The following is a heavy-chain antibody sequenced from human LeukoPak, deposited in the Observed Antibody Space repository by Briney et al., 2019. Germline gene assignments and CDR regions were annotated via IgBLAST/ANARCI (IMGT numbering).Heavy chain of an antibody. Sequence: SETLSLTCTVSGVSISSGSYYWSWIRQPPGKGLEWIGYIYYSGSTNYNPSLKSRVTISVDTSKNQFSLKLSSVTAADTAVYYCARTLYYYDSSGYYPSNDAFDIWGQGTMVSVSS. J-gene: IGHJ3*02. CDR2: IYYSGST. V-gene: IGHV4-61*01. CDR3: ARTLYYYDSSGYYPSNDAFDI. D-gene: IGHD3-22*01. CDR1: GVSISSGSYY.